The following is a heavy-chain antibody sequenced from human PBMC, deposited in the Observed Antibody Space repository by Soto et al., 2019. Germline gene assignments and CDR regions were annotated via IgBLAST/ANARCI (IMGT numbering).Heavy chain of an antibody. D-gene: IGHD3-22*01. CDR3: AKGKVAYDNSGLQYFYYFPMNV. Sequence: EVQLLESGGDLVQPGGSLRLSCADSEFTFSSYAMNCVRQAPGKGLEWVSVISGGGGTTYYADSVKGRFRISRDNSKNTLYLQMNSLRVEDTAVYYCAKGKVAYDNSGLQYFYYFPMNVWGQGTTVTVSS. V-gene: IGHV3-23*01. J-gene: IGHJ6*02. CDR2: ISGGGGTT. CDR1: EFTFSSYA.